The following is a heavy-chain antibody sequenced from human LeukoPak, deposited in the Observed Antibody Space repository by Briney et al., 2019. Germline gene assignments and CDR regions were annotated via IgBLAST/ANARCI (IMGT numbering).Heavy chain of an antibody. CDR2: IRGSGTAT. Sequence: GGSLRLSCAASGFTFSGYAMSWVRQAPGKGLEWVSGIRGSGTATYYADSVKGRFTISRDNDKDTLYLLMNSLRADDTAIYFCAKDARHFDFWSGYQYYFDYWGQGTLVTVSS. D-gene: IGHD3-3*01. CDR1: GFTFSGYA. J-gene: IGHJ4*02. V-gene: IGHV3-23*01. CDR3: AKDARHFDFWSGYQYYFDY.